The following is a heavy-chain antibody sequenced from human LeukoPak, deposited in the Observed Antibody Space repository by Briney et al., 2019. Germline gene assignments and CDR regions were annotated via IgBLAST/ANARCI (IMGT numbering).Heavy chain of an antibody. V-gene: IGHV3-23*01. J-gene: IGHJ4*02. CDR2: ISPGSST. CDR1: GYTFSTYA. CDR3: AKRSGSGGPFDY. Sequence: LRLSCEGFGYTFSTYAMSWVRQAPGRGLEWVSNISPGSSTNYADSVKGRFTISRDSYKNTMSLQMNSLRAEDTAVYYCAKRSGSGGPFDYWGQGILVTVSS. D-gene: IGHD3-10*01.